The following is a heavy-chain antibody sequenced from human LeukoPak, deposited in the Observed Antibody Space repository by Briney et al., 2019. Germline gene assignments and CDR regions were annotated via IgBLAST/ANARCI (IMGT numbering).Heavy chain of an antibody. CDR2: IYTSGST. D-gene: IGHD3-22*01. V-gene: IGHV4-4*07. J-gene: IGHJ3*02. CDR3: ARDMIVVPRDAFXI. CDR1: GGSISSYY. Sequence: SETLSLTCTVSGGSISSYYWSWIRQPAGKGLEWIGRIYTSGSTNYNPSLKSRVTMSVDTSKNQFSLKLSSVTAADTAVYYCARDMIVVPRDAFXIWGQGTMVTVSS.